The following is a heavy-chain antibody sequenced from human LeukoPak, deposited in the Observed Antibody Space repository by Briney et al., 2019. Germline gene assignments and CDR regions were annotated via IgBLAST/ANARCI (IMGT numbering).Heavy chain of an antibody. CDR2: IYYSGST. CDR1: GGSISSSSYY. CDR3: ASGGPGSGPLDY. J-gene: IGHJ4*02. D-gene: IGHD3-10*01. Sequence: SETLSLTCTVSGGSISSSSYYWGWIRQPPGRGLEWIGNIYYSGSTYYNPSLKSRVTVSVDTSKNQFSLKLSSVTAADTAVYYCASGGPGSGPLDYWGQGTLVTVSS. V-gene: IGHV4-39*07.